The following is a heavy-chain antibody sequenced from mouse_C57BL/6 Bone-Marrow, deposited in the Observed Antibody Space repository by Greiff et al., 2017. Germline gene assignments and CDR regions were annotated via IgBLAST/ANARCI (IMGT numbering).Heavy chain of an antibody. V-gene: IGHV1-72*01. J-gene: IGHJ4*01. D-gene: IGHD1-1*01. Sequence: QVQLQQPGAELVKPGASVKLSCKASGYTFTSYWMHWVKQRPGRGLEWIGRIDPNSGGTKYNKKFKSKATLTVDKPSSTAYMQLSRLTSEDSAVYDCARWGVVAHYCALEYWGQGTSVTVSS. CDR1: GYTFTSYW. CDR3: ARWGVVAHYCALEY. CDR2: IDPNSGGT.